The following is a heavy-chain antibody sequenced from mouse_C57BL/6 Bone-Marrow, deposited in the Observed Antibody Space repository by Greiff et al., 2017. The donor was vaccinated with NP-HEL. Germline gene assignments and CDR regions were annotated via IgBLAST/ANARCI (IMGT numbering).Heavy chain of an antibody. CDR2: IDPENGDT. CDR3: TTNYLFAY. Sequence: VQLQQSGAELVRPGASVKLSCTASGFNIKDDYMPWVKQRPEQGLEWIGWIDPENGDTEYASKFQGKATITADTSSNTAYLQLSSLTSEDTAGYYCTTNYLFAYWGQGTLVTVSA. D-gene: IGHD1-1*02. V-gene: IGHV14-4*01. CDR1: GFNIKDDY. J-gene: IGHJ3*01.